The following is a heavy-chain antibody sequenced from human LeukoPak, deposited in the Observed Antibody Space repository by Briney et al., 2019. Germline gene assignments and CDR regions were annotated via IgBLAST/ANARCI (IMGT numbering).Heavy chain of an antibody. CDR2: INHSGST. D-gene: IGHD3-10*01. CDR1: GGSFSGYY. V-gene: IGHV4-34*01. CDR3: ARHSITMVRGVINYYYYYYMDV. J-gene: IGHJ6*03. Sequence: SETLSLTCAVYGGSFSGYYWSWIRQPPGKGLEWIGEINHSGSTNYNPSLKSRVTISVDTSKNQFSLKLSSVTAADTAVYYCARHSITMVRGVINYYYYYYMDVWGKGTTVTISS.